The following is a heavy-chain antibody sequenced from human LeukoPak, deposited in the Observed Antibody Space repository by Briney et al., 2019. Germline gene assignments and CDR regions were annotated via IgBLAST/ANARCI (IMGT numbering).Heavy chain of an antibody. CDR2: INPSGGST. J-gene: IGHJ6*02. CDR3: ARDLGGHYGMDV. V-gene: IGHV1-46*01. Sequence: ASVKVSCKASGYIFTSYYMHWVRQAPGQGLEWMGIINPSGGSTSYAQKFQGRVTMTRDTSTSTVYMELSSLRSEDTAVYYCARDLGGHYGMDVWGQGTTVTVSS. D-gene: IGHD3-16*01. CDR1: GYIFTSYY.